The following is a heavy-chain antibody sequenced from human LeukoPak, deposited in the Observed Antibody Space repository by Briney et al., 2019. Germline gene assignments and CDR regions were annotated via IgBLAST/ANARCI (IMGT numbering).Heavy chain of an antibody. Sequence: ASVRVSCKASGYMFTGYYMHWVRQAPGQGLEWMGWINPNSGGTNYAQKFQGRVTMTRDTSISTAYMDLNRLRSDDTAVYYCARVVAVTGTPVYYMDVWGKGTTVTVSS. CDR2: INPNSGGT. D-gene: IGHD6-19*01. J-gene: IGHJ6*03. CDR1: GYMFTGYY. V-gene: IGHV1-2*02. CDR3: ARVVAVTGTPVYYMDV.